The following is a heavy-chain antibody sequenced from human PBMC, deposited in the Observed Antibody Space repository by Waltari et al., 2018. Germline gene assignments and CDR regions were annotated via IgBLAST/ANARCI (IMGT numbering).Heavy chain of an antibody. Sequence: QVQLVQSGAEVKKPGSSVKVSCKASGVTFSSYAISWVLQAPVQGLEWMGGSIPILGTANYENKFRGRVTSTADEATSTAYMELSSLRSEDTAVYYCARHIVATARYYFDYWGQGTLVTVSS. J-gene: IGHJ4*02. CDR2: SIPILGTA. CDR3: ARHIVATARYYFDY. CDR1: GVTFSSYA. D-gene: IGHD5-12*01. V-gene: IGHV1-69*01.